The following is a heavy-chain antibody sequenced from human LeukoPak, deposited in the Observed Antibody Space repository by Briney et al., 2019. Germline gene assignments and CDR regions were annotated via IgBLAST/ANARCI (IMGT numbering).Heavy chain of an antibody. D-gene: IGHD5-12*01. Sequence: GGSLRLSCAASGFTFSSYSMNWVRQAPGKGLEWVSSISSSSSYIYYADSVKGRVTISGDNAKNSLYLQMNSLRAEDTAVYYCARPGYDSYYFDYWGQGTLVTVSS. J-gene: IGHJ4*02. V-gene: IGHV3-21*01. CDR1: GFTFSSYS. CDR3: ARPGYDSYYFDY. CDR2: ISSSSSYI.